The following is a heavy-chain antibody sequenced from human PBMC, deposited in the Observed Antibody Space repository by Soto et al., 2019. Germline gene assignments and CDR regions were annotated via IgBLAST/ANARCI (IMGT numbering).Heavy chain of an antibody. Sequence: PSGTLSLTCTVSGGSISRGSYYWGWIRQPPGKGLEWIGSIYYSGSTYYNPSLKSRVTISVDTSKNQFSLKLSSVTAADTAVYYCANVVGRLSWRNYYYGMDVWGQATTVT. D-gene: IGHD1-26*01. CDR3: ANVVGRLSWRNYYYGMDV. V-gene: IGHV4-39*01. CDR1: GGSISRGSYY. J-gene: IGHJ6*02. CDR2: IYYSGST.